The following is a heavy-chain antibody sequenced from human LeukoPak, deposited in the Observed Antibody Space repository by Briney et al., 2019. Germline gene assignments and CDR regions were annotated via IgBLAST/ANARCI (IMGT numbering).Heavy chain of an antibody. J-gene: IGHJ6*02. V-gene: IGHV5-51*01. Sequence: KVSCKASGYTFTSYWIGWVRQMPGKGLEWMGIIYPGDSDTRYSPSFQGQVTISADKSISTAYLQWSSLKASDTAMYYCAKAIGSGSFFSGMDVWGQGTTVTVSS. D-gene: IGHD3-10*01. CDR2: IYPGDSDT. CDR3: AKAIGSGSFFSGMDV. CDR1: GYTFTSYW.